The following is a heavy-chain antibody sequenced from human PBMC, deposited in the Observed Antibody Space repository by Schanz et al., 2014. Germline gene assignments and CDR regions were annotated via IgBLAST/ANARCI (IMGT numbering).Heavy chain of an antibody. CDR2: LSGDGGTT. CDR3: ARGPSQGYSYGHNIGAYYYGMDV. Sequence: EVQLLESGGGLVQPGESLRLSCAASGFSFSSYTMSWVRQAPGKGLQWVSSLSGDGGTTHYADSVKGRFTISRDNYKNTLYLQMNSLSAEDTAVYYCARGPSQGYSYGHNIGAYYYGMDVWGQGTTVTVSS. D-gene: IGHD5-18*01. J-gene: IGHJ6*02. CDR1: GFSFSSYT. V-gene: IGHV3-23*01.